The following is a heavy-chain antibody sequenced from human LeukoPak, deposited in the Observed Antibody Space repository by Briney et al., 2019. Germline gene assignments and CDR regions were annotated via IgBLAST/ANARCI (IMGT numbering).Heavy chain of an antibody. J-gene: IGHJ6*02. Sequence: PGGSLRLSCAASGFTFSSYAMSWVRQAPGKGLEWVSAISGSGGSTYYADSVKGRFTISRDNSKNTLYLQMNSLRAEDTAVYYCAKEVYQLLLVDYYCGMDVWGQGTTVTVSS. D-gene: IGHD2-2*01. CDR1: GFTFSSYA. V-gene: IGHV3-23*01. CDR2: ISGSGGST. CDR3: AKEVYQLLLVDYYCGMDV.